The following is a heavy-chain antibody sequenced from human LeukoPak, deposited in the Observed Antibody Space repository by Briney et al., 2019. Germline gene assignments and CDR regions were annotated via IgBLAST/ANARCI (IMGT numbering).Heavy chain of an antibody. Sequence: SETLSLTCTVSGGSISSSSYYWGWIRQPPGKGLEWIGSIYYSGSTYYNPSLKSRVTISVDTSKNQFSLKLSSVTAADTAVYYCARDEVGATTFDHWGQGTLVTVSS. J-gene: IGHJ4*02. D-gene: IGHD1-26*01. V-gene: IGHV4-39*02. CDR3: ARDEVGATTFDH. CDR2: IYYSGST. CDR1: GGSISSSSYY.